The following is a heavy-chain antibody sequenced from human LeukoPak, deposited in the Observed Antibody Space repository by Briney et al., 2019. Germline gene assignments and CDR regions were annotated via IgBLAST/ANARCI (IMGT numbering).Heavy chain of an antibody. V-gene: IGHV3-20*04. Sequence: GGSLRLSCAASGFTFDDYGMSWVRQAPGKGLEWVSGINWNGGSTGYADSVKGRFTISRDNAKNSLYLQMNSLRAEDTALYYCARRAVAGEFGLIDYWGQGTLVTVSS. D-gene: IGHD6-19*01. CDR2: INWNGGST. CDR3: ARRAVAGEFGLIDY. J-gene: IGHJ4*02. CDR1: GFTFDDYG.